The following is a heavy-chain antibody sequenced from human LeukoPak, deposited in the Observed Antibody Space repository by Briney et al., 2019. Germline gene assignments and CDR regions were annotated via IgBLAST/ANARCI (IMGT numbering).Heavy chain of an antibody. V-gene: IGHV3-20*04. J-gene: IGHJ4*02. CDR2: INWNGGST. CDR3: AKWGPGSQLYYFDY. Sequence: GGSLRLSCAASGFTFDDYGMSWVRQAPGKGLEWVSGINWNGGSTGYADSVNGRFTISRDNAKNSLYLQMNSLRAEDAAVYYCAKWGPGSQLYYFDYWGQGTLVTLSS. D-gene: IGHD3-16*01. CDR1: GFTFDDYG.